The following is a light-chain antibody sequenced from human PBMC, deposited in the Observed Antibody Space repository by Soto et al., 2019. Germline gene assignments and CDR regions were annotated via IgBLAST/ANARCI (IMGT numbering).Light chain of an antibody. V-gene: IGKV1-39*01. Sequence: DIQITQSPSSLSASVGDRVTITCRASQSISSYLNWYQQKPGKAPKLLIYAASSLQSGVPSRFSGSGSGTDFTLTISSLQPEDFATYYCQQSYSTLVYTFGQGTKVDIK. CDR2: AAS. CDR1: QSISSY. J-gene: IGKJ2*01. CDR3: QQSYSTLVYT.